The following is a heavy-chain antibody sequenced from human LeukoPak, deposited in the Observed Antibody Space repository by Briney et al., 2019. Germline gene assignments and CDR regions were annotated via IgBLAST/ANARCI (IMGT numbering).Heavy chain of an antibody. CDR2: INRDGSST. Sequence: PVGSLRLSCAASGFTFSRYWMHWVRQAPGKGLVWVSRINRDGSSTSYADSVKGRFTISRDNAKNTLYLQMNSLRAEDTAVYYCATEALPFDILTGYYRIFDYWGQGTLVTVSS. CDR1: GFTFSRYW. D-gene: IGHD3-9*01. V-gene: IGHV3-74*01. J-gene: IGHJ4*02. CDR3: ATEALPFDILTGYYRIFDY.